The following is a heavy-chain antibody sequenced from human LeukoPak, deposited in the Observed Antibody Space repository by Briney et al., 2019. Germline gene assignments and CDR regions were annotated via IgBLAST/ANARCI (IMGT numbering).Heavy chain of an antibody. V-gene: IGHV4-31*03. Sequence: SETLSLTCTVPGGSISSGGYYWSWIRQHPGKGLEWIGYIYYSGSTYYNPSLKSRVTISVDTSKNQFSLKLSSVTAADTAVYYCARSGGIQLGAFDIWGQGTMVTVSS. D-gene: IGHD5-18*01. CDR1: GGSISSGGYY. J-gene: IGHJ3*02. CDR2: IYYSGST. CDR3: ARSGGIQLGAFDI.